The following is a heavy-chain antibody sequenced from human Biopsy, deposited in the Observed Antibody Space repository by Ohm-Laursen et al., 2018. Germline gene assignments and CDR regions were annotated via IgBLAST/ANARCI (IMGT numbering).Heavy chain of an antibody. CDR2: INPCGSTT. Sequence: ASVKVSCKASGYSFTSYYMHWVRQAPGQGLEWMGMINPCGSTTSYPQIFQGRVTMTRDTSKSTVYMELRSLRSDDTAVYYCARDYQPYLVTIHYYYYGMDVWGQGTTVTVSS. D-gene: IGHD2-2*01. CDR3: ARDYQPYLVTIHYYYYGMDV. V-gene: IGHV1-46*01. J-gene: IGHJ6*02. CDR1: GYSFTSYY.